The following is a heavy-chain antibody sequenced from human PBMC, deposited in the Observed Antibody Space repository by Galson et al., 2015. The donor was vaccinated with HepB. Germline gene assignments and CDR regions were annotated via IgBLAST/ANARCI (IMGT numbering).Heavy chain of an antibody. V-gene: IGHV1-46*01. Sequence: SVKVSCKASGYTFTSYYMHWVRQAPGQGLEWMGIINPSGGSTSYAQKFQGRVTMTRDTSTSTVYMELSSLRSEDTAVYYYARDPEVMGGSSWYWFDPWGQGTLVTVSS. CDR3: ARDPEVMGGSSWYWFDP. CDR1: GYTFTSYY. CDR2: INPSGGST. J-gene: IGHJ5*02. D-gene: IGHD6-13*01.